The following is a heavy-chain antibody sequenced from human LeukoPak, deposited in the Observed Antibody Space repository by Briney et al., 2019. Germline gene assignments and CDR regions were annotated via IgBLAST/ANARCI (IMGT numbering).Heavy chain of an antibody. J-gene: IGHJ4*02. Sequence: GGSLRLSCTASGFTFGDYAMSLFRQAPGKGLEWVGFIRSKAYGGTTEYAASVKGRFTISRDDSKSIAYLQMNSLKTEDTAVYYCTRDPLRLNDYWGQGTLVTVSS. CDR2: IRSKAYGGTT. D-gene: IGHD4-17*01. CDR3: TRDPLRLNDY. V-gene: IGHV3-49*03. CDR1: GFTFGDYA.